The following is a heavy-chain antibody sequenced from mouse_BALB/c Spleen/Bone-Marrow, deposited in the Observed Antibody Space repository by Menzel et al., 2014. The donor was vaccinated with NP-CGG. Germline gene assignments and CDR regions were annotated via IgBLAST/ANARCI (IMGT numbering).Heavy chain of an antibody. Sequence: LEESGASMKISCKASGYSFTGYTMNWVKQSHGKNLEWIGLINPYNGGTSYNQKFKGKATLTVDKPSSTAYMELLSLTSEDSAVYYCAREGNYDYAWFAYWGQGTLVTVSA. CDR3: AREGNYDYAWFAY. J-gene: IGHJ3*01. CDR1: GYSFTGYT. V-gene: IGHV1-26*01. D-gene: IGHD2-4*01. CDR2: INPYNGGT.